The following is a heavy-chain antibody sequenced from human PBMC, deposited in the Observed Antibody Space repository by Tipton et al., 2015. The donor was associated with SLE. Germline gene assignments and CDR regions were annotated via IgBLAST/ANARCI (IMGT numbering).Heavy chain of an antibody. CDR1: GGSISFDY. CDR2: ISSSGDR. V-gene: IGHV4-4*07. CDR3: ARGSDGEYVRYFDV. Sequence: TLSLTCTVSGGSISFDYWSWIRQSAGRGLAWIGRISSSGDRDYNPSLRSRVTMSIDASQNRVSLRLKSVSAADTAVYYCARGSDGEYVRYFDVWGPGTLVTVSS. J-gene: IGHJ2*01. D-gene: IGHD4-17*01.